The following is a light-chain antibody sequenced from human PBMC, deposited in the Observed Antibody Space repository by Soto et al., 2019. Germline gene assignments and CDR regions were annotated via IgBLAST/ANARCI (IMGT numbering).Light chain of an antibody. CDR3: QQYDNPPVT. Sequence: DIQMTQSPSSLSASVGDRVTITCQASQDISKYLNWYQQRPGKAPNLLIYDASSLEAGVPSRFTGSGSGTDFTFTISSLQPEDIATYCCQQYDNPPVTFGGGTKVEIK. CDR1: QDISKY. V-gene: IGKV1-33*01. J-gene: IGKJ4*01. CDR2: DAS.